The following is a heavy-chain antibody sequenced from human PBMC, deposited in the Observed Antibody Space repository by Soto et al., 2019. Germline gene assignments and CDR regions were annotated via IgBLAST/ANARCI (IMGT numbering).Heavy chain of an antibody. V-gene: IGHV4-59*01. CDR3: ARDGGFYYGMDV. D-gene: IGHD3-3*01. CDR2: IYYSGST. CDR1: GGSISSYY. J-gene: IGHJ6*02. Sequence: QVQLQESGQGLVKPSETLSLTCTVSGGSISSYYWNWIRQPPGKGLEWIGYIYYSGSTNYNPSLKSRVTISVDTSKNQFSLKLSSVTAADTAVYYCARDGGFYYGMDVWGQGTTVTVSS.